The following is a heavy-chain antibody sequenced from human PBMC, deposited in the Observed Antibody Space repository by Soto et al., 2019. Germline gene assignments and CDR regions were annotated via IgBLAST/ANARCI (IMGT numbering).Heavy chain of an antibody. J-gene: IGHJ6*02. CDR2: IYYSGST. CDR1: GGSVSSGSYH. Sequence: SETLSLTCTVSGGSVSSGSYHWTWIRQPPGKGLEWIGYIYYSGSTNYNPSPKSRVTISVDTSKNQFSLKLSSVTAADTAVYYCARDNMRARDGMDVWGQGTTVTV. D-gene: IGHD3-16*01. V-gene: IGHV4-61*01. CDR3: ARDNMRARDGMDV.